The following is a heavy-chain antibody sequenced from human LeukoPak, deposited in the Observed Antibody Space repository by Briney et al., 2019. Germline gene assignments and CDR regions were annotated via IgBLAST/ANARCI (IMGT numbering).Heavy chain of an antibody. CDR3: ARTGDRDYFDY. J-gene: IGHJ4*02. D-gene: IGHD7-27*01. Sequence: SGGSLRLSCAASGFAVSSNYMSWVRQAPGKGLEWVSVIYGGGSTYYADSVKGRFAISRDNSKNTLYLQMNSLRAEDTAVYYCARTGDRDYFDYWGQGTLVTVSS. CDR2: IYGGGST. CDR1: GFAVSSNY. V-gene: IGHV3-53*01.